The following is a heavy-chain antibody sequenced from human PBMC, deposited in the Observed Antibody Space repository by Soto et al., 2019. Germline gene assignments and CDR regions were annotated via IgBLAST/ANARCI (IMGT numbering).Heavy chain of an antibody. Sequence: QVQLVQSGAEVRKPGASVKVSCKASGYTFTTYGISWVRQAPGQGLEWMGWISGYNGHTKYAQKFQGRVTMTTDTSTSTVSMDRRRLRSDDPAVYYCAREGEMPYYYYGLDVWGQGTTVTVSS. D-gene: IGHD3-16*01. CDR2: ISGYNGHT. CDR1: GYTFTTYG. CDR3: AREGEMPYYYYGLDV. J-gene: IGHJ6*02. V-gene: IGHV1-18*01.